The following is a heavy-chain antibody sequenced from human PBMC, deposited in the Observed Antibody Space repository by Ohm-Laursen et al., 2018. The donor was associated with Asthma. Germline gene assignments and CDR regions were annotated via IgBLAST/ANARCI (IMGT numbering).Heavy chain of an antibody. CDR3: ARDQGYCSGGSCPEYFQH. V-gene: IGHV4-4*02. Sequence: SDTLSLTCAVSGGSIRSSNWWSCVRQPPGKGLEGIGEIYHSGSTNYNTSLKSRVPISVDKSKNQFSLKLSSVTAADTAVYYCARDQGYCSGGSCPEYFQHWGQGALVTVSS. D-gene: IGHD2-15*01. CDR2: IYHSGST. CDR1: GGSIRSSNW. J-gene: IGHJ1*01.